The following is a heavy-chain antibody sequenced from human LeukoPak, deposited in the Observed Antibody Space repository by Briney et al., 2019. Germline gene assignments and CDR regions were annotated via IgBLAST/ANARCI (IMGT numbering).Heavy chain of an antibody. Sequence: GGSLRLSCAVSGFTVSSSYMSWVRQAPGKGLEWVSVIFSGGSTYYADSVKGRFTISRDNSKKTLYLQMNSLRVEDTAVYYCATEPGCSGGSCYGAEYFQHWGQGTLVTVSS. CDR3: ATEPGCSGGSCYGAEYFQH. CDR2: IFSGGST. D-gene: IGHD2-15*01. CDR1: GFTVSSSY. V-gene: IGHV3-53*01. J-gene: IGHJ1*01.